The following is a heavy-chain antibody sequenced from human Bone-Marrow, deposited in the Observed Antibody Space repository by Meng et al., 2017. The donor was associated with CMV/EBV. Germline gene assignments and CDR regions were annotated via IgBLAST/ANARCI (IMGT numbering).Heavy chain of an antibody. CDR3: ARDEGGFVVVPAAMRYYYGMDV. Sequence: ASVKVSCKASINTFTNSFFHWVRQAPGQGLEWMARINPSGDSSTYAQKFQGRVTMTRDTSTTTVYLDLTSLTTDDTAVYYCARDEGGFVVVPAAMRYYYGMDVWGQGTTVTVSS. V-gene: IGHV1-46*01. CDR1: INTFTNSF. CDR2: INPSGDSS. J-gene: IGHJ6*02. D-gene: IGHD2-2*01.